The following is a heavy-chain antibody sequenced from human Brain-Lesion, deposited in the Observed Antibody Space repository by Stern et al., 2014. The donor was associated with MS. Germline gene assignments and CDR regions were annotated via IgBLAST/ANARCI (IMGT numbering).Heavy chain of an antibody. Sequence: QLVQSGAEVKKPGASVKVSCKTSGYIFTGYYIHWVRQAPGQGLEWMAWINPNTGGTKYAQKFQGRVTMSRDTSISTAYVELSSLTSDDTAVYYCARDQRGITIFGVVTDYYYLGMDVWGQGTTVPFSS. CDR1: GYIFTGYY. CDR3: ARDQRGITIFGVVTDYYYLGMDV. D-gene: IGHD3-3*01. J-gene: IGHJ6*02. V-gene: IGHV1-2*02. CDR2: INPNTGGT.